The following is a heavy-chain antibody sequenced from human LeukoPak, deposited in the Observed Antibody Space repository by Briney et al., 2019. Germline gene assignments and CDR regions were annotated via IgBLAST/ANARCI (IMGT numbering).Heavy chain of an antibody. D-gene: IGHD1-26*01. V-gene: IGHV4-59*08. CDR1: GGSISSYY. Sequence: PSETLSLTCTVSGGSISSYYWSWIRQPPGKGLEWIGYIYYSGSTNYNPSLKSRVTISVDTSKNQFSLKLSSVTAADTAVYYCASSGSYSPSFLDYWGQGTLVTVSS. CDR2: IYYSGST. J-gene: IGHJ4*02. CDR3: ASSGSYSPSFLDY.